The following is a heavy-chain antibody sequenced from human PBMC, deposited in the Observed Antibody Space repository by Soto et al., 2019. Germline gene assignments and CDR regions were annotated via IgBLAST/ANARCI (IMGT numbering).Heavy chain of an antibody. V-gene: IGHV3-33*01. D-gene: IGHD3-10*01. CDR2: IWYDGSNK. CDR1: GFTFSSYG. Sequence: GGSLRLSCAASGFTFSSYGMHWVRQAPGKGLEWVAVIWYDGSNKYYADSVKGRFTISRDNSKNTLYLQMNSLRAEDTAVYYCARAYLSPMVRGVIFGFYGMDVWGQGTTVTVSS. CDR3: ARAYLSPMVRGVIFGFYGMDV. J-gene: IGHJ6*02.